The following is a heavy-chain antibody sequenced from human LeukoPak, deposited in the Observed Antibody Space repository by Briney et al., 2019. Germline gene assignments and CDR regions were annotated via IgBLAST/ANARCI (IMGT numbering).Heavy chain of an antibody. CDR3: ARMAPAAGYYYYMDV. CDR2: IYYSGST. J-gene: IGHJ6*03. V-gene: IGHV4-39*01. Sequence: PSETLSLTCTVSGGSISSYYWGWIRQPPGKGLEWIGSIYYSGSTYYNPSLKSRVTISVDTSKNQFSLKLSSVTAPDTAVYYCARMAPAAGYYYYMDVWGKGTTVTISS. D-gene: IGHD6-13*01. CDR1: GGSISSYY.